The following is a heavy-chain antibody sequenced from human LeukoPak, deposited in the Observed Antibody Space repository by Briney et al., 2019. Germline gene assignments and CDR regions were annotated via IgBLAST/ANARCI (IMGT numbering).Heavy chain of an antibody. J-gene: IGHJ3*02. CDR2: INPSGGST. V-gene: IGHV1-46*01. Sequence: ASVKVSCKASGYTFTSYYMHWVRQAPGQGLEWMGIINPSGGSTSYAQKFQGRVTMTRDTSTSTVYMELSSLRSEDTAVYYCAKVNIDSTFGGVILGAFDIWGQGTMVTVSS. CDR1: GYTFTSYY. D-gene: IGHD3-16*01. CDR3: AKVNIDSTFGGVILGAFDI.